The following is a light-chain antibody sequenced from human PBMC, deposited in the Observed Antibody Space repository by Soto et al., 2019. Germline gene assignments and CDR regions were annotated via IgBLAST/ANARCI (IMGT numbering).Light chain of an antibody. CDR3: HQYGISPPVT. J-gene: IGKJ5*01. Sequence: EIVLTQSPGTLSLSPGEGATLSCRASQSVSSSYLAWYQQKPGQAPRLLIYGASSRATGIPDRFSGSGSGTDFTLTISRLEPEDFAMYYCHQYGISPPVTFGQGTRLEIK. CDR2: GAS. V-gene: IGKV3-20*01. CDR1: QSVSSSY.